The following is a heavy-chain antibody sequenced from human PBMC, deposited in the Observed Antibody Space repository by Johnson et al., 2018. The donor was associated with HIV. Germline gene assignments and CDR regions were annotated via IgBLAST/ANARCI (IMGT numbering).Heavy chain of an antibody. J-gene: IGHJ3*01. CDR2: IGISGNT. CDR1: GFTFSRFG. Sequence: VQLVESGGGVVQPGGSLRLSCVASGFTFSRFGMHWVRQTAGKGLEWVSGIGISGNTTYPGSVKGRFTISRENVKNFVYLKMNSLTAGDTAVYYCVREHRADESFDLWGQGTMVTVSS. CDR3: VREHRADESFDL. D-gene: IGHD1-14*01. V-gene: IGHV3-13*01.